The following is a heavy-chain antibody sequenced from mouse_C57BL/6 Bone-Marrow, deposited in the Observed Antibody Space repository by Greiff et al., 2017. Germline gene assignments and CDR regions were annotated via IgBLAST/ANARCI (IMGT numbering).Heavy chain of an antibody. Sequence: EVQLVESGGGLVQPKGSLKLSCAASGFSFNTYAMNWVRQAPGKGLEWVARIRSKSNNYATYYADSVKDRFTISRDDSESMLYLQMNNLKTEDTAMYYCVRHGDYDYVPYAMDYWGQGTSVTVSS. CDR3: VRHGDYDYVPYAMDY. V-gene: IGHV10-1*01. CDR2: IRSKSNNYAT. J-gene: IGHJ4*01. D-gene: IGHD2-4*01. CDR1: GFSFNTYA.